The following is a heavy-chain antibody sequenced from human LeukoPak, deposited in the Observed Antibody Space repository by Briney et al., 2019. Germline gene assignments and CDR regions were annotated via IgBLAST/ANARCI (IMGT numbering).Heavy chain of an antibody. CDR1: GFSLSTSGMR. Sequence: SGPALVKPTQTLTLTCTFSGFSLSTSGMRVSWIRQPPGKALESLAPIDWDDDKFYSTALTTSLTIYKNTSKNQVVLTMTTMDPVDTATYYCARDIAVAGRDAFDIWGQGTMVTVSS. CDR2: IDWDDDK. V-gene: IGHV2-70*04. J-gene: IGHJ3*02. CDR3: ARDIAVAGRDAFDI. D-gene: IGHD6-19*01.